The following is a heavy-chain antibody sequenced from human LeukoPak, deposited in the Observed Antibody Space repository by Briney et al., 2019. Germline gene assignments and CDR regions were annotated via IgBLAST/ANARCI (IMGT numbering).Heavy chain of an antibody. CDR3: AKDDAPYVDTAMAAFDY. CDR2: ISYDGSNK. D-gene: IGHD5-18*01. V-gene: IGHV3-30*18. Sequence: PGRSLRLSCAASGFTFSSYGMHWVRQAPGKGLEWVAVISYDGSNKYYADSVKGRFTISRDNSKNTLYLQMNSLRAEDTAVYYCAKDDAPYVDTAMAAFDYWGQGTLVAVSS. CDR1: GFTFSSYG. J-gene: IGHJ4*02.